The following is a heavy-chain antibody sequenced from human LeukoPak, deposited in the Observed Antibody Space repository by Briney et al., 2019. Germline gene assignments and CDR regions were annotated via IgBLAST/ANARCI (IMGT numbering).Heavy chain of an antibody. CDR3: AKSLEGLWFGNYYFDY. CDR1: GFTFSSYA. Sequence: PGGSLRLSCAASGFTFSSYAMSWVRQAPGKGLEWVSTISDSGGSTYYADSVKGRLTISRDNSKNTLYLQMNSLRAEDTAVYYCAKSLEGLWFGNYYFDYWGQETPVTVSS. D-gene: IGHD3-10*01. V-gene: IGHV3-23*01. CDR2: ISDSGGST. J-gene: IGHJ4*02.